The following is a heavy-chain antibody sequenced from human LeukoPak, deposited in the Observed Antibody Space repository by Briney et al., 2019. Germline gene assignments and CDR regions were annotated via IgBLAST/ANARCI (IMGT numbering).Heavy chain of an antibody. CDR1: GFTFSTYG. D-gene: IGHD6-13*01. J-gene: IGHJ5*02. V-gene: IGHV3-23*01. CDR2: ISGGGDRT. Sequence: GGTLRLSCEAAGFTFSTYGMSWVRQAPGKGLEWVSGISGGGDRTSYAQSVKGRFTISRDNFKNMLYLQMNSLRAEDTAVYYCAKDWHISSWYGRFDPWGQGTLVTVSS. CDR3: AKDWHISSWYGRFDP.